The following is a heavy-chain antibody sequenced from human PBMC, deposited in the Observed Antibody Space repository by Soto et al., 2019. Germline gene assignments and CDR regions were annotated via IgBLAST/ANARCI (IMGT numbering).Heavy chain of an antibody. J-gene: IGHJ3*01. Sequence: QVQLVESGGGVVQPGRSLRLSCAASGFTFSAYGIHWVRQAPGKGLEWVATISFDSRDKLYVDSMNGRLTISRENSMNTVYLQMDSLRAEDTAVYHCARVCGGDCGNAFDVWGQGTVVAVSP. CDR1: GFTFSAYG. V-gene: IGHV3-33*05. D-gene: IGHD2-21*02. CDR2: ISFDSRDK. CDR3: ARVCGGDCGNAFDV.